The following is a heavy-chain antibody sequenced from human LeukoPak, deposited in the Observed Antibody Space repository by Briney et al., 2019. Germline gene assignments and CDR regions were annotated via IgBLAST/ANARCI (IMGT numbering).Heavy chain of an antibody. D-gene: IGHD3-10*01. J-gene: IGHJ4*02. Sequence: PSETLSLTCTLSGGSISTGDYYWSWIRQSPEKGLDWIGYIYFSGSTYYNPSLKSRVSISIDTSKNQFSLKLSSVTAADTAVYYCARVNLSITMIRGVKKSYYFDYWGQGTLVTVSS. V-gene: IGHV4-30-4*01. CDR1: GGSISTGDYY. CDR3: ARVNLSITMIRGVKKSYYFDY. CDR2: IYFSGST.